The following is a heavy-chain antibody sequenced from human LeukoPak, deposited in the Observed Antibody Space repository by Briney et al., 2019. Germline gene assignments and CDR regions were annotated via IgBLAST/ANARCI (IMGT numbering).Heavy chain of an antibody. CDR3: ARRIEGSSLDS. J-gene: IGHJ4*02. V-gene: IGHV3-30-3*01. CDR2: ISYDANNI. D-gene: IGHD6-6*01. Sequence: AGGSLRLSCAASGFTFSSYAMRWVRQPPGKGLEWVAIISYDANNILYADSVRGRFTISRDNSKSTLYLQMNSLRAEDTAVYYCARRIEGSSLDSWGQGNLVTVSS. CDR1: GFTFSSYA.